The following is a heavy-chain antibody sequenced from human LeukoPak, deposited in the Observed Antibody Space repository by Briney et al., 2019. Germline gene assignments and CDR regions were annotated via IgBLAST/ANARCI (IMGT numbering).Heavy chain of an antibody. CDR2: IHTSGST. Sequence: PSETLSLTCTVSGGSISTYYWSWIRQPAGKGLEWIGRIHTSGSTDYNPSLKSRVTMSVDTSKKQFSLRLSSVTAADTAMYYCAREGSMTARPFASIDYWGQGTLVTVSS. D-gene: IGHD6-6*01. CDR3: AREGSMTARPFASIDY. J-gene: IGHJ4*02. V-gene: IGHV4-4*07. CDR1: GGSISTYY.